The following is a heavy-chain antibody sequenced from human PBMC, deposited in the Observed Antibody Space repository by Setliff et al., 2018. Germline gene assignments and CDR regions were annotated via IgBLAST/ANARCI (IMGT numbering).Heavy chain of an antibody. Sequence: GASVKVSCKASGYSFSTYAMSWIRQAPGQGLEWMGWINTNTGNPSYAQGFTGRFVFSLDTSVSTAYLQISSLKPEDTAMYYCARASRFATIVWKGDYHMDVWGKGTTVTVSS. CDR2: INTNTGNP. J-gene: IGHJ6*03. D-gene: IGHD3-16*02. CDR3: ARASRFATIVWKGDYHMDV. CDR1: GYSFSTYA. V-gene: IGHV7-4-1*02.